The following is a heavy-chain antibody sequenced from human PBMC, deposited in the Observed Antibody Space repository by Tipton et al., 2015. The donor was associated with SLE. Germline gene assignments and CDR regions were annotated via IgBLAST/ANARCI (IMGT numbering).Heavy chain of an antibody. Sequence: SGFNFSSYGMHWVRQAPGKGLEWVAFIRYEGSNKYYADSVKGRFTISRDNSKNTLYLQMNSLRAEDTAVYYCTTDSFKVTTRLDAFHIWGQGTMVTVSS. V-gene: IGHV3-30*02. CDR1: GFNFSSYG. CDR2: IRYEGSNK. D-gene: IGHD4-17*01. J-gene: IGHJ3*02. CDR3: TTDSFKVTTRLDAFHI.